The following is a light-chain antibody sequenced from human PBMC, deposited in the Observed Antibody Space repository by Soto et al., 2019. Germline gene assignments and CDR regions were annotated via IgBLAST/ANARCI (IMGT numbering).Light chain of an antibody. CDR3: HQSYRTPLT. J-gene: IGKJ4*01. Sequence: DIQMTQSPSSLSASVGDRVTITCRASQSISSYLNWNQQKLGKAPKLLIYAASSLQTGVPSRFRGSGAGTEFTLTLSSLQTEDFATYYCHQSYRTPLTFGGGTKVEIK. V-gene: IGKV1-39*01. CDR2: AAS. CDR1: QSISSY.